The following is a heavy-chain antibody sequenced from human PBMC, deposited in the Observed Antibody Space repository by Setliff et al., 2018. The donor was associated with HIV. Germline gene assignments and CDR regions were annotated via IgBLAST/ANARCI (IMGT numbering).Heavy chain of an antibody. D-gene: IGHD5-18*01. CDR2: IIPIFGTA. CDR1: GGTFSSYA. J-gene: IGHJ6*03. CDR3: ARDNETTAMVKGGYYYYYMDV. Sequence: ASVKVSCKASGGTFSSYAISWVRQAPGQGLEWMGGIIPIFGTANYAQKFQGRVTITTDESTSTAYMELSSLGSEDTAVYYCARDNETTAMVKGGYYYYYMDVWGKGTTVTVSS. V-gene: IGHV1-69*05.